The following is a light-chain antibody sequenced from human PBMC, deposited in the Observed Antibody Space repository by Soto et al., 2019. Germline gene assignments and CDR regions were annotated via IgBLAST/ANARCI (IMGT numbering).Light chain of an antibody. V-gene: IGKV3-20*01. CDR2: GTS. CDR1: QSLSRNHLGWY. J-gene: IGKJ5*01. Sequence: EIVVTKSPGTLSLSPGARATLSCRASQSLSRNHLGWYLAWDQQNPDQTPRLLIYGTSSRATGIPDRFSGSRSGTDFTLTISRLEPEDFAVYYCQQYGSSHPLTFGQGTRLEIK. CDR3: QQYGSSHPLT.